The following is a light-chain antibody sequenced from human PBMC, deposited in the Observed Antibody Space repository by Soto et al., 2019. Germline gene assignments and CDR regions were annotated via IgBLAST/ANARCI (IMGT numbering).Light chain of an antibody. J-gene: IGLJ1*01. V-gene: IGLV2-8*01. CDR2: EVS. CDR1: SSDVGGYNY. CDR3: LSYADTAYV. Sequence: VLTQPPSASGSPGRSVTISCAGTSSDVGGYNYVSWYQQYPGKVPKLMIYEVSERPSGVPDRFSGSKSGNTAFLTVSGLQAEDEADYYCLSYADTAYVFGTGTKVTVL.